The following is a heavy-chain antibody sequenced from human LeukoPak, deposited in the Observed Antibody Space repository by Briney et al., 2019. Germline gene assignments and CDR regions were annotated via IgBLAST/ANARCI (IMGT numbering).Heavy chain of an antibody. CDR2: MRSKANSFVT. CDR1: GFTFSGST. V-gene: IGHV3-73*01. J-gene: IGHJ3*02. D-gene: IGHD5-24*01. Sequence: PGGSLRLSCAASGFTFSGSTIHWVRQASGKGLEWVGRMRSKANSFVTTYTAPVQGRFTISRDDSKNTAYLQMNSLRTEDTALYYCTTDQFNSFDIWGQGTMVTVSS. CDR3: TTDQFNSFDI.